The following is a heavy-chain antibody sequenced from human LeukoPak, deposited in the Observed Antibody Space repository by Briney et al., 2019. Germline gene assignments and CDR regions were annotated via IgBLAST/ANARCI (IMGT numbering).Heavy chain of an antibody. CDR1: GFSFSSNG. CDR2: ISGSSETI. Sequence: GGSLRLSCAASGFSFSSNGMNWVRQPPGKGLEWLSFISGSSETIYYADSVKGRFTISRDNARKSLYLQMNTLRAEDTAVYYCASEFFPATTVRRDYWGQGTLVVIVSS. D-gene: IGHD4-11*01. V-gene: IGHV3-48*01. CDR3: ASEFFPATTVRRDY. J-gene: IGHJ4*02.